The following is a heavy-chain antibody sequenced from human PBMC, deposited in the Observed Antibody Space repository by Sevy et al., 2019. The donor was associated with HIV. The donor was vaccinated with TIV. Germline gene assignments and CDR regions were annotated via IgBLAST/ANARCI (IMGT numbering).Heavy chain of an antibody. CDR2: IRPDGSGK. CDR3: ARGVGLDC. CDR1: GFTFSPYW. V-gene: IGHV3-7*01. Sequence: GGSLRLSCAASGFTFSPYWMTWVRQAPGKGLEWVANIRPDGSGKYYVDSVKGRFTISRDNAKNSRYLQMNSLRADETAMYYCARGVGLDCWGQGALVTVSS. D-gene: IGHD1-26*01. J-gene: IGHJ4*02.